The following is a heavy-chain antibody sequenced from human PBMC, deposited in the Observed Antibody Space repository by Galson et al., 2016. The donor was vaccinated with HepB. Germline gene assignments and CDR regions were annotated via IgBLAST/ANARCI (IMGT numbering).Heavy chain of an antibody. CDR2: IYHSGST. D-gene: IGHD3-9*01. J-gene: IGHJ4*02. CDR1: GGSINSGAYS. V-gene: IGHV4-30-2*01. CDR3: ARVGNILTGSFDY. Sequence: TLSLTCAVSGGSINSGAYSWSWIRQPPGKGLEWIGYIYHSGSTYYNPSLKSRVAISVDRSKNQFSLRLSSVTAADTAVYYCARVGNILTGSFDYWGQGTLVTVSS.